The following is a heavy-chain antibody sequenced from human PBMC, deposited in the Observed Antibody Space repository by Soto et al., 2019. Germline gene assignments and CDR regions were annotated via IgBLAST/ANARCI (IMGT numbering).Heavy chain of an antibody. CDR2: ISGYNDNT. CDR3: AREYCTSTSCYGVDY. J-gene: IGHJ4*02. Sequence: ASVKVSCKASVDTFTTYGISWVRHAPGQGLEWMGWISGYNDNTKYARKFQGRVIMTADTSTSTAYLELRTLTSDDTAVYYCAREYCTSTSCYGVDYWGQGTLVTVSS. V-gene: IGHV1-18*01. CDR1: VDTFTTYG. D-gene: IGHD2-2*01.